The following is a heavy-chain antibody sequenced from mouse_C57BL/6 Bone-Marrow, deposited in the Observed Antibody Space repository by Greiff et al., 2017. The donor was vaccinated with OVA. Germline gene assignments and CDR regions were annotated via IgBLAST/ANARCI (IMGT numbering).Heavy chain of an antibody. CDR2: FHPYNDDT. CDR3: ATGYYYGSSYGFAY. V-gene: IGHV1-47*01. D-gene: IGHD1-1*01. CDR1: GYTFTTYP. J-gene: IGHJ3*01. Sequence: VKLMESGAELVKPGASVKMSCKASGYTFTTYPIEWMKQNHGKSLEWIGNFHPYNDDTKYNEKFKGKATLTVDKSSSTVYLELIRLTSDDSAVYYCATGYYYGSSYGFAYWGQGTLVTVSA.